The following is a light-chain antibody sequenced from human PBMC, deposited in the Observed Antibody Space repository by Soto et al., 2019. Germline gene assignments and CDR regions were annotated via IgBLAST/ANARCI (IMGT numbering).Light chain of an antibody. J-gene: IGKJ4*01. V-gene: IGKV3-20*01. CDR2: GAS. CDR3: QQDGRSRNT. CDR1: QSVDSNY. Sequence: EIVLTQSPGTLSLSPGEGATLSCRASQSVDSNYLAWYQKKPGQAPRLLIYGASSRATGIPDRFSGSGSGTDFTLTISRLEPEDFAGYYCQQDGRSRNTFGGGTKVVSK.